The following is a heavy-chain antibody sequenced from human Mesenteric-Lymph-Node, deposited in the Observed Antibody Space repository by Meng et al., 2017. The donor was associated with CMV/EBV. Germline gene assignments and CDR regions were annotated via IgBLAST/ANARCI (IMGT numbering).Heavy chain of an antibody. Sequence: PGASVKFSCKASGYTFTSYYLHWVRQAPGQGLEWIGRINPNTGDTKYVERFQGRVTMTRDTSISVAYMELTSLRSDDTAVYYCARDDFWGQGTLVTVSS. CDR2: INPNTGDT. V-gene: IGHV1-2*06. CDR3: ARDDF. J-gene: IGHJ4*02. CDR1: GYTFTSYY.